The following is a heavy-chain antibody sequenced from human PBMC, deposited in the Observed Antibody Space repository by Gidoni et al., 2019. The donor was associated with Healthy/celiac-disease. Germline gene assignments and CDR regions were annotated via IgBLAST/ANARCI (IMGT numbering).Heavy chain of an antibody. J-gene: IGHJ4*02. V-gene: IGHV4-31*03. CDR3: ARGPTLGATRYFDY. CDR2: IYYSGST. CDR1: GGSISRGGYY. Sequence: QVQLQESGPGLVKPSQTLSLTCTVSGGSISRGGYYWSWIRQHPGKGLEWIGYIYYSGSTYYNPSLKSRVTISVDTSKNQFSLKLSSVTAADTAVYYCARGPTLGATRYFDYWGQGTLVTVSS. D-gene: IGHD1-26*01.